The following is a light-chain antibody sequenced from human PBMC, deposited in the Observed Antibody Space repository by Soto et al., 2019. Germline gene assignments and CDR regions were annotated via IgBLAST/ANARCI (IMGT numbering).Light chain of an antibody. CDR3: QQSYSAPQP. V-gene: IGKV1-39*01. CDR2: AES. Sequence: DIQMTQSPSSLSASVGDRLTITCRASQSIRTYLNWYQQKPGKAPTLLIYAESILQSGVPSRFSGSGSGTDFTLAISSLQPEDFAPSQCQQSYSAPQPFGQGNKVEL. CDR1: QSIRTY. J-gene: IGKJ1*01.